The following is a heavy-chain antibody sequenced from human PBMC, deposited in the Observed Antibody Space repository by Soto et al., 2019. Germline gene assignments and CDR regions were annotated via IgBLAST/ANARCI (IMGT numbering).Heavy chain of an antibody. Sequence: GESLKISCEGSGFSFSKYKIGWVRQMPGKGLEWMGIINPGDSDTRYSPSFQGQVTISADKSISTAYLQWSTLKASDTATYYCATSSGHSYYYYYGMDVWGQGTTVTVSS. CDR1: GFSFSKYK. J-gene: IGHJ6*02. CDR3: ATSSGHSYYYYYGMDV. V-gene: IGHV5-51*01. CDR2: INPGDSDT.